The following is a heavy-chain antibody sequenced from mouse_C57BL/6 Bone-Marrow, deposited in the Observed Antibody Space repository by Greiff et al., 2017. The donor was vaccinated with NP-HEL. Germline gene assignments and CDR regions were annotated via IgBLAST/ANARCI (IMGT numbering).Heavy chain of an antibody. V-gene: IGHV1-76*01. CDR2: IYPGSGNT. J-gene: IGHJ4*01. D-gene: IGHD1-1*01. CDR3: AGSSYDYYAMDY. Sequence: VQLQQSGAELVRPGASVKLSCKASGYTFTDYYINWVKQRPGQGLEWIARIYPGSGNTYYNEKFKGKATLTAEKSSSTAYMQLSSLTSEDSAVYFCAGSSYDYYAMDYWGQGTSVTVSS. CDR1: GYTFTDYY.